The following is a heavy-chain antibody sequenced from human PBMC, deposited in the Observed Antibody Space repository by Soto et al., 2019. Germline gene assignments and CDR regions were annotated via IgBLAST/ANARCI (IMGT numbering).Heavy chain of an antibody. CDR1: GYSFTSYW. CDR2: IYPGDSDT. J-gene: IGHJ3*02. Sequence: PGESLKISCKGSGYSFTSYWIGWVRQMPGKGLEWMGIIYPGDSDTRYSPSFQGQVTISADKSISTAYLQWSSLKASDTAMYYCATPRSHYDFWSGPDAFDIWGQGTMVTVSS. D-gene: IGHD3-3*01. V-gene: IGHV5-51*01. CDR3: ATPRSHYDFWSGPDAFDI.